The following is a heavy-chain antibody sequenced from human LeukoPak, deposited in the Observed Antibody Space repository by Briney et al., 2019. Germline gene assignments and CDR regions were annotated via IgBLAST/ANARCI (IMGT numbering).Heavy chain of an antibody. J-gene: IGHJ4*02. CDR3: ARGVYIAAAQYGY. Sequence: ETLSLTCTVSGGSISSYYWSWMRQPPGKGLEWIGYIYYSGTTNYNPSLKSRVTISVDTSKNQFSLKLSSVTAADTAVYYCARGVYIAAAQYGYWGQGTLVTVSS. D-gene: IGHD6-13*01. V-gene: IGHV4-59*01. CDR2: IYYSGTT. CDR1: GGSISSYY.